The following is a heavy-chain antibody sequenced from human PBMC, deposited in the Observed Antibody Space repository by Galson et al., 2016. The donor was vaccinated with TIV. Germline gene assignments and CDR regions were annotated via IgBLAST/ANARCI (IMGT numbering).Heavy chain of an antibody. CDR3: ARGSGSSWPFYFDV. J-gene: IGHJ4*02. D-gene: IGHD6-6*01. CDR2: INSDGRTI. Sequence: QAPGKGLVWLSRINSDGRTITYADSVEGRFTFSRDNAKNTPYLQMNSLRAEDTAVYFCARGSGSSWPFYFDVWGRGTPVTVSS. V-gene: IGHV3-74*03.